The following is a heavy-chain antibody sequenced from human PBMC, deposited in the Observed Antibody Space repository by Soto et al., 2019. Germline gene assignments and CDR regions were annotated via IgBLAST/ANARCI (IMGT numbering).Heavy chain of an antibody. CDR1: GYTFTSYY. J-gene: IGHJ4*02. CDR2: INPSGGST. Sequence: ASVKVSCKASGYTFTSYYMHWVRQAPGQGLEWMGIINPSGGSTSYAQKLQGRVTMTRDTSTSTVYMELSSLRSENTAVYYCARDLEGDPSYYDILTGYRNTNDYWGQGTLVTVSS. V-gene: IGHV1-46*03. CDR3: ARDLEGDPSYYDILTGYRNTNDY. D-gene: IGHD3-9*01.